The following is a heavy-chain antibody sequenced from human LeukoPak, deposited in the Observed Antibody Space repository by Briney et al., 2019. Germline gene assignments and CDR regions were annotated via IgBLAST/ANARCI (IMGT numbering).Heavy chain of an antibody. D-gene: IGHD3-3*01. Sequence: GASVKVSCKASGYIFTAFAINWVRQAPGQGLEWMGWINPNSGGTNYAQKFQGRVTMTRDTSISTAYMELSRLRSDDTAVYYCARGSPIFWSGSKYYYMDVWGKGTTVTVSS. CDR1: GYIFTAFA. CDR3: ARGSPIFWSGSKYYYMDV. J-gene: IGHJ6*03. V-gene: IGHV1-2*02. CDR2: INPNSGGT.